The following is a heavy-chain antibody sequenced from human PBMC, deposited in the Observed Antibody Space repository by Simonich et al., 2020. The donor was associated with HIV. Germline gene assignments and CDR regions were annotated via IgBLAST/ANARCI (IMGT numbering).Heavy chain of an antibody. CDR2: ITYDGSNK. V-gene: IGHV3-30*07. D-gene: IGHD3-16*01. CDR1: GFTFSSYA. J-gene: IGHJ4*02. Sequence: QVQLVESGGGVVQPGRSLRLSCAASGFTFSSYAMHWVRQAPGKGLEWVAVITYDGSNKYYADSVKGRFTISRDNYKNTLYLQMNSLGAEDTAVYYCASGGSISSVWADDYWGQGTLVTVSS. CDR3: ASGGSISSVWADDY.